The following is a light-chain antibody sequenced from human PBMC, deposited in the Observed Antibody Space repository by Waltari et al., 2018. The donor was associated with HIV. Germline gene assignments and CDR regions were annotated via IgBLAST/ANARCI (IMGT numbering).Light chain of an antibody. Sequence: DIQMNQYPATLSASVEDRVTITCRASQSISSRLAWYQQKPGKAPKLLIYKASSLESGVPSRFSGSGSGTEFTLTISSLQPDDFATYYCQQYNSYPWTFGQGTKVEIK. CDR1: QSISSR. CDR2: KAS. J-gene: IGKJ1*01. CDR3: QQYNSYPWT. V-gene: IGKV1-5*03.